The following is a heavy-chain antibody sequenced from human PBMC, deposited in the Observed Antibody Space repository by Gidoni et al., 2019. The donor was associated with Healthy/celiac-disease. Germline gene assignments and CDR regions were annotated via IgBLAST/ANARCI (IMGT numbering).Heavy chain of an antibody. J-gene: IGHJ5*02. CDR1: GGSISSSSYY. V-gene: IGHV4-39*01. CDR2: IYYSGST. Sequence: QLQLQESGPGLVKPSETLSLTCTVSGGSISSSSYYWGWIRQPPGKGLEWIGSIYYSGSTYYNPSLKSRVTISVDTSKNQFSLKLSSVTAADTAVYYCARSGAYGSGSYGNWFDPWGQGTLVTVSS. D-gene: IGHD3-10*01. CDR3: ARSGAYGSGSYGNWFDP.